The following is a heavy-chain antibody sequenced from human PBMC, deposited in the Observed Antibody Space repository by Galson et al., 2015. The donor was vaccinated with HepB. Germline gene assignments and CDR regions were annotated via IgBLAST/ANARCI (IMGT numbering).Heavy chain of an antibody. CDR3: ARGFEGVGIAWFDP. Sequence: SLRLSCAASGFTFSSYAMHWVRQAPGKGLEWVAVISYDGSNKYYADSVKGRFTISRDNSKNTLYLQMNSLRAGDTAVYYCARGFEGVGIAWFDPWGQGTLVTVSS. CDR2: ISYDGSNK. J-gene: IGHJ5*02. D-gene: IGHD3-10*01. CDR1: GFTFSSYA. V-gene: IGHV3-30-3*01.